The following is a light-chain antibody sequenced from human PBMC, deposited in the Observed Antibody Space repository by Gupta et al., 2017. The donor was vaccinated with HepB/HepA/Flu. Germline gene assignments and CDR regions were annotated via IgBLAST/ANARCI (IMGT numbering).Light chain of an antibody. Sequence: DIQLTQSPSFLSASVGDRVTITCRASHGISSFLAWYQQKPGKAPELLIYGASTLQSGVPSRFSGSGSGTEFTLTISRLQPEDVATYFCQQLDSYSFGQGTRLEIK. CDR2: GAS. CDR3: QQLDSYS. J-gene: IGKJ5*01. V-gene: IGKV1-9*01. CDR1: HGISSF.